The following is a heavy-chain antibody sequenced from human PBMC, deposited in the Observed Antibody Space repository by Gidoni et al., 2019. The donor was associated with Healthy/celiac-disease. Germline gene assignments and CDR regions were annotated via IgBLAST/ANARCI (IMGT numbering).Heavy chain of an antibody. CDR1: GGSFMGYY. CDR2: INHSGST. J-gene: IGHJ4*02. D-gene: IGHD3-16*01. CDR3: ERLRPRRPMITVGYFDY. Sequence: QVQLQQWGAGLLKPSEPLSLTCAVYGGSFMGYYWSWIRQPPGKGLELIGEINHSGSTNYKPSLKSRVTISVDTSKNQFSLKLSSVTAADTAVYYCERLRPRRPMITVGYFDYWGQGTLVTVSS. V-gene: IGHV4-34*01.